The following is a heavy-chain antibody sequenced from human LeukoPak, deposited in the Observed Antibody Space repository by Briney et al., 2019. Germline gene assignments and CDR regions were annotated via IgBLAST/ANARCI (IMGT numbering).Heavy chain of an antibody. CDR2: INTNTGNP. CDR1: GYTFTSYA. J-gene: IGHJ4*02. CDR3: ARSEGRPYDFWSGYYSHYFDY. D-gene: IGHD3-3*01. Sequence: GASVKVSCKASGYTFTSYAMNWVRQAPGQGLEWMGWINTNTGNPTYAQGFTGRFVFSLDTSVSTAYLQISSLKAEDTAVYYCARSEGRPYDFWSGYYSHYFDYWGQGTLVTVSS. V-gene: IGHV7-4-1*02.